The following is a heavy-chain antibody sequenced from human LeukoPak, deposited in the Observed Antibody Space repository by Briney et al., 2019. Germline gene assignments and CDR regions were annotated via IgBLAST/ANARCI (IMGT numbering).Heavy chain of an antibody. J-gene: IGHJ4*02. CDR1: GFTFSSYA. Sequence: GGSLRLSCTASGFTFSSYAMTWVRQAPGKGLEWVSAMGTSGDSPKYADSVKGRFTMSRDSSKNTVYVQMNSLRPEDTAVYYCARDWSADYWGQGTLVTVSS. CDR3: ARDWSADY. V-gene: IGHV3-23*01. CDR2: MGTSGDSP.